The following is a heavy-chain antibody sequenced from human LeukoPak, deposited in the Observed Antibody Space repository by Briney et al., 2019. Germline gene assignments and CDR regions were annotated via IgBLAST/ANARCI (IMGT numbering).Heavy chain of an antibody. CDR1: GGSISSYY. CDR3: ARDLGYSGYYEAWFDP. D-gene: IGHD5-12*01. J-gene: IGHJ5*02. V-gene: IGHV4-59*01. Sequence: SETLSLTCTVSGGSISSYYWSWIRQPPGKGLEWIGYIYYSGSTNYNPSLKSRVTISVDTSKNQFSLKLSSVTAADTAVYYCARDLGYSGYYEAWFDPWGQGTLVTVSS. CDR2: IYYSGST.